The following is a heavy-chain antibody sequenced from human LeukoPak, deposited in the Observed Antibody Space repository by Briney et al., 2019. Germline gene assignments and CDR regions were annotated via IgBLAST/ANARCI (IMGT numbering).Heavy chain of an antibody. V-gene: IGHV1-2*06. D-gene: IGHD3-9*01. Sequence: ASVKVSCKASGYTFTGYYMHWVRQAPGQGLEWMGRINPNSGGTNYAQKFQGRVTMTRDTSISTAYMELSRLRSDDTAVYYCARGALRYFDWGRSYDYYYYGMDVWGQGTTVTVSS. CDR2: INPNSGGT. CDR1: GYTFTGYY. J-gene: IGHJ6*02. CDR3: ARGALRYFDWGRSYDYYYYGMDV.